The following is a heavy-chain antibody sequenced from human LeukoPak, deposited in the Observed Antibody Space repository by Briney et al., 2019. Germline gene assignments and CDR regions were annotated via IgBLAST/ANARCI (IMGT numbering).Heavy chain of an antibody. CDR3: ARYCGGDCYGMDV. D-gene: IGHD2-21*02. Sequence: GGSLRLSCAASGFTFSRAWMSWLRQAPGKGLEWVANIKEDGSEDYYVDSVKGRFTISRDNPKNSLYLQMNSLRAEDTAVYYCARYCGGDCYGMDVWGQGTTVTVSS. CDR1: GFTFSRAW. CDR2: IKEDGSED. J-gene: IGHJ6*02. V-gene: IGHV3-7*01.